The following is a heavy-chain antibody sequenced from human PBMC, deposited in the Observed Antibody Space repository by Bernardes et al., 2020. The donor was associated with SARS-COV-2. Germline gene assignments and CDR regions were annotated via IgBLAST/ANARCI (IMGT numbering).Heavy chain of an antibody. V-gene: IGHV3-23*01. Sequence: GGSLRLSCAASGFTFSSYAMSWVRQAPGKGLEWVSAISGSGGSTYYADSVKGRFTISRDNSKNTLYLQMNSLRAEDTAVYHCAKDPYYNFWSGYYLDYWGQGTLVTVS. CDR3: AKDPYYNFWSGYYLDY. CDR1: GFTFSSYA. D-gene: IGHD3-3*01. CDR2: ISGSGGST. J-gene: IGHJ4*02.